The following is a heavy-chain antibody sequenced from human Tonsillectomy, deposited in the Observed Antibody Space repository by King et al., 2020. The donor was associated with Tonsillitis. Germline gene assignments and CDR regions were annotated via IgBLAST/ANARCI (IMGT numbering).Heavy chain of an antibody. V-gene: IGHV4-34*01. Sequence: VQLQQWGAGLLKPSETLSLTCAVYGGSFSGYYWSWIRQPPGKGLEWIGEINHSGSTNYNPSLKSRVTISVDTSKNQFSLKLSSVTAADPAVYYCARRGYCSSTSCPRRGYYYYYYMDVWGKGTTVTVSS. CDR3: ARRGYCSSTSCPRRGYYYYYYMDV. D-gene: IGHD2-2*01. CDR2: INHSGST. CDR1: GGSFSGYY. J-gene: IGHJ6*03.